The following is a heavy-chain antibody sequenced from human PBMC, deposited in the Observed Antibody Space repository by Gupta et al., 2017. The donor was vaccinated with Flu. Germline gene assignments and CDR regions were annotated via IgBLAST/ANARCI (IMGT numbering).Heavy chain of an antibody. Sequence: FTFSSYGMHWVRQAPGKGLEWVAVISYDGSNKYYADSVKGRFTISRDNSKNTLYLQMNSLRAEDTAVYYCAKGYSYGYDYWGQGTLVTVSS. D-gene: IGHD5-18*01. V-gene: IGHV3-30*18. CDR2: ISYDGSNK. J-gene: IGHJ4*02. CDR3: AKGYSYGYDY. CDR1: FTFSSYG.